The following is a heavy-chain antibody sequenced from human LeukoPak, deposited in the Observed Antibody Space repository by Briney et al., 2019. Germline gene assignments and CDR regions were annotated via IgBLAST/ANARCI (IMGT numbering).Heavy chain of an antibody. CDR1: GGSFSGYY. V-gene: IGHV4-34*01. Sequence: SETLSLTCAVYGGSFSGYYWSWIRQPPGKGLEWIGEINHSGSTNYNPSLKSRVTISVDTSKNQFSLKLSSVTAADTAVYYCAMSLYSGGWYLDYWGQGTLVTVSS. D-gene: IGHD6-19*01. CDR3: AMSLYSGGWYLDY. CDR2: INHSGST. J-gene: IGHJ4*02.